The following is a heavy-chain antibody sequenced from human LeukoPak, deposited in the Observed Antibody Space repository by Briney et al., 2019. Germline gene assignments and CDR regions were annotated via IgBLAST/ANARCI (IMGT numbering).Heavy chain of an antibody. V-gene: IGHV3-15*01. CDR3: TTGSCTNGVCSYYFDY. Sequence: GGSLRLSCAASGFTFSNAWMSWVRQAPGKGLEWVGRIKSKTDGGTTDYAAPVKGRFTISRDDSKNTLYLQMNSLKTEDTAVHYCTTGSCTNGVCSYYFDYWGQGTLVTVSS. D-gene: IGHD2-8*01. CDR2: IKSKTDGGTT. J-gene: IGHJ4*02. CDR1: GFTFSNAW.